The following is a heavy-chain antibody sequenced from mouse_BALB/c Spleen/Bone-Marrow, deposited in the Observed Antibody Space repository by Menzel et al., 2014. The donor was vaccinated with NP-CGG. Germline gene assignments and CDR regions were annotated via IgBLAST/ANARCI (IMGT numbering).Heavy chain of an antibody. CDR2: IDPYDSEP. V-gene: IGHV14-3*02. J-gene: IGHJ3*01. CDR1: GFNIKDTY. CDR3: ERGGYGNYGRFAY. Sequence: EVQLQQSGAELVKPVASVKLSCTASGFNIKDTYMHWVKQRPEQGLEWIGRIDPYDSEPHYNQKFKDKAILTVDKSSSTADMQLSSLTSEDSAVYYRERGGYGNYGRFAYWGQGTLVTVSA. D-gene: IGHD2-10*02.